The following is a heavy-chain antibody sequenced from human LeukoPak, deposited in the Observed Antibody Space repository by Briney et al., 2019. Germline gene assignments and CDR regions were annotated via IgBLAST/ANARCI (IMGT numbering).Heavy chain of an antibody. CDR1: GVTFSSYA. V-gene: IGHV1-69*04. CDR2: IIPILGIA. D-gene: IGHD5-18*01. J-gene: IGHJ4*02. CDR3: ARGGYSYGYFGY. Sequence: ASVKVSCKASGVTFSSYAIIWVRQAPGQGLEWMGRIIPILGIANYAQKLQGRVTITADKYTSTAYMELSSLRSEATAVYYCARGGYSYGYFGYWGQGTLVTVSS.